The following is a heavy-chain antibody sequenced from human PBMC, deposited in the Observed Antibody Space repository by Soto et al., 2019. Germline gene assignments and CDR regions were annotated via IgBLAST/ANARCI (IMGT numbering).Heavy chain of an antibody. CDR2: IWYDGSNK. CDR3: AREGRIAVADGMDV. CDR1: GFTFSSYG. D-gene: IGHD6-19*01. V-gene: IGHV3-33*01. Sequence: PGGSLRLSCAASGFTFSSYGMHWVRQAPGKGLEWVAVIWYDGSNKYYADSVKGRFTISRDNSKNTLYLQMNSLRAEDTAVYYCAREGRIAVADGMDVWGQGTTVTVSS. J-gene: IGHJ6*02.